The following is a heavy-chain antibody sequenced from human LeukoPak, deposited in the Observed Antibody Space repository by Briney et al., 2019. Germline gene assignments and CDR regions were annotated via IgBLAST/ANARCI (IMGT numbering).Heavy chain of an antibody. V-gene: IGHV4-61*02. Sequence: PSQTLSLTCTVSGAAISSGTYYWSWIRQPAGKGLEWVGRMYISGETNYNPSLKNRATLSLDTSKNQFSLKLRSLTAADTAVYYCASGIQTEGNNFWGQGTLVTVSS. CDR3: ASGIQTEGNNF. J-gene: IGHJ4*02. D-gene: IGHD4-23*01. CDR1: GAAISSGTYY. CDR2: MYISGET.